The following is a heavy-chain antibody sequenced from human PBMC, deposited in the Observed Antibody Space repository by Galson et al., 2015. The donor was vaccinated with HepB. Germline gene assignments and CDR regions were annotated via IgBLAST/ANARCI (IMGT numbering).Heavy chain of an antibody. J-gene: IGHJ4*02. Sequence: SVKVSCKASGYTFTTYFIHWVRQAPGQRLEWMGWINAGNGDTKNSQEFEGRVAITRDTSASIAFMELSSLRSEDTAVYYCASAQSGGPFDYWGQGTLVTVSS. CDR2: INAGNGDT. CDR3: ASAQSGGPFDY. D-gene: IGHD4-23*01. V-gene: IGHV1-3*01. CDR1: GYTFTTYF.